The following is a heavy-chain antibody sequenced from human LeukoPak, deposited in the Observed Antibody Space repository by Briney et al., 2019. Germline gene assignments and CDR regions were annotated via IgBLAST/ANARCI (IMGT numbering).Heavy chain of an antibody. V-gene: IGHV1-2*06. CDR1: GYSFTGYY. D-gene: IGHD1-14*01. J-gene: IGHJ5*02. CDR2: ISPNSGGT. CDR3: ARVSSPLQYNWFDP. Sequence: ASAKVSCKASGYSFTGYYIHWVRQAPGQGLEWMGRISPNSGGTNYAQKFQGRVTMTRDTSISTAYMEVSRLRSDDTAVYYCARVSSPLQYNWFDPWGQGTLITVSS.